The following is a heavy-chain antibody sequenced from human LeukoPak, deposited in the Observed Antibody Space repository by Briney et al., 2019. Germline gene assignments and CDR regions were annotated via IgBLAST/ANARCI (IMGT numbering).Heavy chain of an antibody. CDR3: ARAVVGSYDILTGVGHERILMDV. CDR2: IYYSGST. V-gene: IGHV4-31*03. J-gene: IGHJ6*03. D-gene: IGHD3-9*01. Sequence: SETLSLTCTVSGGSISSGGYYWSWIRQHPGKGLEWIGYIYYSGSTYYNPSLKSRVTISVDTSKNQFSLKLSSVTAADTAVYYCARAVVGSYDILTGVGHERILMDVWGKGTTVTVSS. CDR1: GGSISSGGYY.